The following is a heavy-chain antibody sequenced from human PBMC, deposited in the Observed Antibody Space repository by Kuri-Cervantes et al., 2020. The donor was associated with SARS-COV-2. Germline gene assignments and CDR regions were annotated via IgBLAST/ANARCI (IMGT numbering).Heavy chain of an antibody. CDR1: GGSLSGYY. Sequence: SETLSLTCAVYGGSLSGYYWSWIRQPPGKGLEWIGESNHSGSPNYNPSHKSRVTIPVDTSKNQFSLKLGYVTAADTAVYYCARGRIAAAGKTFDYWGQGNLVIVSS. V-gene: IGHV4-34*01. D-gene: IGHD6-13*01. CDR3: ARGRIAAAGKTFDY. J-gene: IGHJ4*02. CDR2: SNHSGSP.